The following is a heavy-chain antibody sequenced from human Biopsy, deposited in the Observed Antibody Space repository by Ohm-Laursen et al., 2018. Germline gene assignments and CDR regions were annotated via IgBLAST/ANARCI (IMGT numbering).Heavy chain of an antibody. J-gene: IGHJ6*02. D-gene: IGHD2-2*02. Sequence: SLRLSCSATGFTFTSYEMNWVRQASGKGLEWVANIHYTGSPIYYADSVRGRFTISRDNGEYSLFLQMNSLRVDDTAVYYCARRIPLYGINVWGQGTTVTVSS. CDR2: IHYTGSPI. V-gene: IGHV3-48*03. CDR3: ARRIPLYGINV. CDR1: GFTFTSYE.